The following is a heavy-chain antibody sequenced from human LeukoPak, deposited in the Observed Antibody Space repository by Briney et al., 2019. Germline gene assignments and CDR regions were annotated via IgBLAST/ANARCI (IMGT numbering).Heavy chain of an antibody. J-gene: IGHJ6*03. V-gene: IGHV3-23*01. CDR2: ISGGGRST. D-gene: IGHD3-22*01. CDR3: AKDSSSYDWGYMDV. Sequence: GGSLRLSCVASGITYEDYAFSWVRQAPGKGLEWVSVISGGGRSTSYADSLKGRFTISRDNSKNTLYLEMNSLRAEDTAVYYCAKDSSSYDWGYMDVWGKGTTVTISS. CDR1: GITYEDYA.